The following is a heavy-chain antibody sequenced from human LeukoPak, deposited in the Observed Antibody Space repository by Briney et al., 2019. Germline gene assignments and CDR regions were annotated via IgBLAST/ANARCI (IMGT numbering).Heavy chain of an antibody. V-gene: IGHV3-23*01. J-gene: IGHJ4*02. Sequence: GGSLRLSCAASGFTFSGYAMSWVRQAPGKGLEWVSGISGGGISTYYADSIKGRFTISRDHSKNTLYLQINSLRAEDTAVYYCAKGMVRGVVPDYWGQGTLVTVSS. D-gene: IGHD3-10*01. CDR3: AKGMVRGVVPDY. CDR1: GFTFSGYA. CDR2: ISGGGIST.